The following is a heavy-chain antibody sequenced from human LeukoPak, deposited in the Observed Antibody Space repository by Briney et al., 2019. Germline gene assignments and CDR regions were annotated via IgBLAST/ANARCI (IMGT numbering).Heavy chain of an antibody. CDR2: ISGSGGST. CDR3: AKAGYSSGWYGYYGMDV. D-gene: IGHD6-19*01. CDR1: GFTFSSYA. V-gene: IGHV3-23*01. J-gene: IGHJ6*02. Sequence: GGSLRLSCAASGFTFSSYAMSWVRQAPGKGLEWVSAISGSGGSTYYADSVKGRFTISRDNSKNTLYLQMNSLRPEDTAVYYCAKAGYSSGWYGYYGMDVWGQGTTVTVSS.